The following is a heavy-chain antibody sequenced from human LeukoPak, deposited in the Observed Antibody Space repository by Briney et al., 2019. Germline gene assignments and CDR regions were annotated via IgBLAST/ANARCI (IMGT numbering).Heavy chain of an antibody. D-gene: IGHD6-19*01. CDR1: GDSISSYY. J-gene: IGHJ4*02. CDR2: IYYSGST. Sequence: SETLSLTCTVSGDSISSYYWGWIRQPPGKGLEWIGYIYYSGSTTYNPSLKSRVTMSVDTSKNQFSLRLSSVTAADTAVYYCARAGRSSGWYGRDYFDYWGQGTLVTVSS. V-gene: IGHV4-59*08. CDR3: ARAGRSSGWYGRDYFDY.